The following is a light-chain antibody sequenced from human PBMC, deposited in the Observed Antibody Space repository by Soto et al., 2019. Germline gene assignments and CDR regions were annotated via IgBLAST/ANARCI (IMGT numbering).Light chain of an antibody. Sequence: EIVLTQSPGTRSLSPGERATLSCRASQSVSSSYLAWYQQKPGQDPRLLIYGASSRATGIPDRFSGSGSGTDFTLTISRLEPEDFAGYYCQQYGSSRTFGQGTKVEIK. V-gene: IGKV3-20*01. CDR1: QSVSSSY. CDR2: GAS. CDR3: QQYGSSRT. J-gene: IGKJ1*01.